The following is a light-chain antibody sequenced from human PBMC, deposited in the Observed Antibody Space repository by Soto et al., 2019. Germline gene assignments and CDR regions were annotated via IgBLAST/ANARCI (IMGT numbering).Light chain of an antibody. CDR1: SSDIGGYNY. V-gene: IGLV2-8*01. CDR3: SSYAGSNNFV. Sequence: QSALTQPPSASGSPGQSVTISCTGISSDIGGYNYVSWYQQHPGKAPKVMIYEVSKRPSGVPDRFSGSKSGNTASLTVSGLQAEDEADYYCSSYAGSNNFVFGTGTKLTVL. CDR2: EVS. J-gene: IGLJ1*01.